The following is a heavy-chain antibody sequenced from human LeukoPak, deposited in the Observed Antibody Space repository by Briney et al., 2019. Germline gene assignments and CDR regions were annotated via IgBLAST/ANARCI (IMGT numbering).Heavy chain of an antibody. CDR2: ISAYNGNT. V-gene: IGHV1-18*01. CDR1: GYTFTSYG. D-gene: IGHD5-18*01. Sequence: ASVKVSCKASGYTFTSYGISWARQAPGQGLEWMGWISAYNGNTNYAQKLQGRVTMTTDTSTSTAYMELRSLRSDDTAVYYCARDRGYSYGYNYYYMDVWGKGTTVTVSS. CDR3: ARDRGYSYGYNYYYMDV. J-gene: IGHJ6*03.